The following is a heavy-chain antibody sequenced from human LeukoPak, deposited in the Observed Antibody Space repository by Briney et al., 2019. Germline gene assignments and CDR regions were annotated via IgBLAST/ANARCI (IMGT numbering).Heavy chain of an antibody. CDR3: AREHYYYGSGSYNWFDP. Sequence: GGSLRLSCAASGFTFSSYEMNWVRQAPGRGVEWVSYISSSGSTIYYADSVKGRFTTSRDNAKTSLYLQMNSLRAEDTAVYYCAREHYYYGSGSYNWFDPWGQGTLVTVSS. CDR2: ISSSGSTI. D-gene: IGHD3-10*01. V-gene: IGHV3-48*03. CDR1: GFTFSSYE. J-gene: IGHJ5*02.